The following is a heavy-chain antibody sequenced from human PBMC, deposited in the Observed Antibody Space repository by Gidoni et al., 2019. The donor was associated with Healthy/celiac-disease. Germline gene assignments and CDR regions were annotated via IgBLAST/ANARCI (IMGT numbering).Heavy chain of an antibody. V-gene: IGHV5-51*01. CDR3: ARLGGYYMSGMDV. D-gene: IGHD3-3*01. J-gene: IGHJ6*02. CDR2: IYPGDSDT. CDR1: GYSYTSYW. Sequence: EVEPVQPGAEVKATGESLKISCTGSGYSYTSYWIGWVRQRPGKGLEWMRIIYPGDSDTRYSPSFQGQVTISADKSISTAYLQWSSLKASDTAMYYCARLGGYYMSGMDVWGQGTTVTVSS.